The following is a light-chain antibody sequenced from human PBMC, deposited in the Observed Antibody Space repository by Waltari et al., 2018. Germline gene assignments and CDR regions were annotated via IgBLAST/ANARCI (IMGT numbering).Light chain of an antibody. CDR3: YSYAGSGTWV. CDR1: SSDFGTYNF. J-gene: IGLJ3*02. CDR2: EGK. Sequence: QSALTQPASVSGSPGQSIPISCTGTSSDFGTYNFSPWYQQNPGQAPKLMSYEGKNRPSGVSKRFSGSKAGNTASLTISVLQAEDEADYYCYSYAGSGTWVFGGGTKLTVL. V-gene: IGLV2-23*01.